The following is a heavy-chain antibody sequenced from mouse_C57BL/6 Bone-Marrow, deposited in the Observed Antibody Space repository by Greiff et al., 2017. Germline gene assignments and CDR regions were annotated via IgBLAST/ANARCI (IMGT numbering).Heavy chain of an antibody. Sequence: QVQLQQPGAELVMPGTSVKLSCKASGYTFTSYWMHWVQQRPGQGLEWIGEIDPSDSYTNYNQKFKGKSTLTVDKSSSTAYMQLSSLTSEDSAVYYCAREELGFLGFAYWGQGTLVTVSA. CDR1: GYTFTSYW. CDR3: AREELGFLGFAY. CDR2: IDPSDSYT. V-gene: IGHV1-69*01. J-gene: IGHJ3*01.